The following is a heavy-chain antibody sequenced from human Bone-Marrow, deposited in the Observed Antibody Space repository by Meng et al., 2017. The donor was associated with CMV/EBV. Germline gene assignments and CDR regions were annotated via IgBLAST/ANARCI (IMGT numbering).Heavy chain of an antibody. V-gene: IGHV4-38-2*01. CDR1: GFTFSDYY. J-gene: IGHJ4*02. Sequence: GSLRLSCAASGFTFSDYYMSWIRQAPGKGLVWIGSIYYSGSTYYNPSLKSRVTISVDTSKNQFSLKLSSVTAADTAVYYCASWGYWYYYDSSGYYYDYWAQGTLVTFSS. CDR3: ASWGYWYYYDSSGYYYDY. CDR2: IYYSGST. D-gene: IGHD3-22*01.